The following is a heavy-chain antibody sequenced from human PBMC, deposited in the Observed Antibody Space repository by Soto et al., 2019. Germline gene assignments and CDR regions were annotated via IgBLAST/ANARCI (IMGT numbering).Heavy chain of an antibody. CDR1: GYTFTRYD. V-gene: IGHV1-8*01. CDR2: MNPNSGNT. CDR3: ARADSITIFGVVIRYGMDV. J-gene: IGHJ6*02. D-gene: IGHD3-3*01. Sequence: ASVKVSCKASGYTFTRYDINWVRQATGQGLEWMGWMNPNSGNTGYAQKFQGRVTMTRNTSISTAYMELSSLRSEDTAVYYCARADSITIFGVVIRYGMDVWGQGTTVTVSS.